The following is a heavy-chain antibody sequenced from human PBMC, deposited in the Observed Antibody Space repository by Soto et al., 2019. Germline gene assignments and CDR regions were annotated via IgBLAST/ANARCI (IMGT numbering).Heavy chain of an antibody. J-gene: IGHJ3*02. Sequence: PGGSLRLSCAASGFTFSSYEMNWVRQAPGKGLEWVSYISSSGSTIYYADSVKGRFTISRDNAKNSLYLQMNSLRAEGTAVYYCARDEYYYDSSGYYPDAFDIWGQGTMVTVSS. CDR2: ISSSGSTI. V-gene: IGHV3-48*03. CDR1: GFTFSSYE. D-gene: IGHD3-22*01. CDR3: ARDEYYYDSSGYYPDAFDI.